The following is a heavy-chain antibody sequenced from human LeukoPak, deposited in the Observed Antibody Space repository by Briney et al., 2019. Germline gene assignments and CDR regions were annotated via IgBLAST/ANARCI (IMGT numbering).Heavy chain of an antibody. V-gene: IGHV3-74*01. CDR1: GFTFSSYW. CDR3: VRDGDAEVELDY. CDR2: ISSDGSST. J-gene: IGHJ4*02. D-gene: IGHD1-1*01. Sequence: GGSPRLSCAASGFTFSSYWMHWVRQAPGKGLEWVSRISSDGSSTTNADSVKGRFTISRDNAKNTLYLQMNSLRGEDTAVYYCVRDGDAEVELDYWGQGTLVTVSS.